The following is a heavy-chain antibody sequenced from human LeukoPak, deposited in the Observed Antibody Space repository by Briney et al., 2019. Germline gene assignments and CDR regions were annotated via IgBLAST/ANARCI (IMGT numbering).Heavy chain of an antibody. Sequence: ASVKVSCKASGYTFTSYDISWVRQAPGQGLEWMGWISAYNGNTNYAQKLQGRVTMTTDTSTSTAYMELRSLRSDDTAVYYCARGMIAAAGTGWFDPWGQGTLVTVSS. CDR2: ISAYNGNT. J-gene: IGHJ5*02. V-gene: IGHV1-18*01. CDR1: GYTFTSYD. CDR3: ARGMIAAAGTGWFDP. D-gene: IGHD6-13*01.